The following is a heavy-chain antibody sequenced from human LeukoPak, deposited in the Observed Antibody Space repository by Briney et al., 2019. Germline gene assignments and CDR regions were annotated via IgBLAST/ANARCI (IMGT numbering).Heavy chain of an antibody. CDR1: GYTFTGYY. V-gene: IGHV1-2*02. CDR2: INPNSGGT. J-gene: IGHJ4*02. D-gene: IGHD6-19*01. CDR3: AREGSSGWFLSDY. Sequence: ASVKVSCKASGYTFTGYYMHWVRQAPGQGLEWMGWINPNSGGTNYAQKFQGRVTMTRDTSISTAYMELSRLRSDDTAVYYCAREGSSGWFLSDYWGQGTLVTVSS.